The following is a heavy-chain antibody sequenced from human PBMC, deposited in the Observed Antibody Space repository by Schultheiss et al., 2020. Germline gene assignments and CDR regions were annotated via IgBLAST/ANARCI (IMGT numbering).Heavy chain of an antibody. V-gene: IGHV7-4-1*02. Sequence: ASVKVSCKASGYTFTSYAMNWVRQAPGQGLEWMGWINTNTGNPTYAQGFTGRFVFSLDTSVSTAYLQISSLKAKDTAVYYCARALRSITMVQGWGYWGQGTLVTVSS. J-gene: IGHJ4*02. CDR2: INTNTGNP. CDR3: ARALRSITMVQGWGY. D-gene: IGHD3-10*01. CDR1: GYTFTSYA.